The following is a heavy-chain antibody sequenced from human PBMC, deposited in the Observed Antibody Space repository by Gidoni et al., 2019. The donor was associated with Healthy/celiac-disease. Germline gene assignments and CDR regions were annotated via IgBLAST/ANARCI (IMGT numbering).Heavy chain of an antibody. D-gene: IGHD5-12*01. Sequence: QVQLQESAPGLVKPPPPLSLTCTVSGGSISSGGYYWHWIRQHPGKDLEWIGYIYYSGSTYYNPSLKSRVTISVDTSKNQFSLKLSSVTAADTAVYYCARGNSGYGNWFDPWGQGTLVTVSS. V-gene: IGHV4-31*03. CDR2: IYYSGST. J-gene: IGHJ5*02. CDR1: GGSISSGGYY. CDR3: ARGNSGYGNWFDP.